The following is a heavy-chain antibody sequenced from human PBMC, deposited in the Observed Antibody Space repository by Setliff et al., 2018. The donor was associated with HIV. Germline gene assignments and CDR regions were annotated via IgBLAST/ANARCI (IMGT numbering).Heavy chain of an antibody. J-gene: IGHJ4*02. CDR2: VYHTGST. CDR1: GYSISSGYY. D-gene: IGHD5-18*01. V-gene: IGHV4-38-2*01. CDR3: ARAGSYGWDY. Sequence: PSETLSLTCAVSGYSISSGYYWGWFRQTPGKGLEWIGNVYHTGSTYYNPSLKSRVTISVDTSKNQFSLKLSSVTAADTAVYYCARAGSYGWDYWGQGTLVTVSS.